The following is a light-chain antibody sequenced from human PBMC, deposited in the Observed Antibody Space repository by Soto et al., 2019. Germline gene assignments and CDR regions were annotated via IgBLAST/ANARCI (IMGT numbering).Light chain of an antibody. V-gene: IGLV2-23*01. Sequence: QSALTQPASVSGSPGQSITISCTGTSSDVGSYNLVSWYQQHPDKAPKLMIYEGGKRPSGVSDRFSGSKSGNTASLTISGLQAEDDADYYCCSYAGSSTYVFGTGTKLTVL. CDR3: CSYAGSSTYV. CDR1: SSDVGSYNL. J-gene: IGLJ1*01. CDR2: EGG.